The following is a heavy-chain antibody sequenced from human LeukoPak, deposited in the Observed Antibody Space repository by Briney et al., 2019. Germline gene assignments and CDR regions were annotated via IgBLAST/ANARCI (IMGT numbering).Heavy chain of an antibody. D-gene: IGHD3-3*01. J-gene: IGHJ3*02. CDR2: IYYSGST. CDR1: GGSISSSSYY. CDR3: ARDVSYDFWSGYSQADAFDI. V-gene: IGHV4-39*07. Sequence: SETLSLTCTVSGGSISSSSYYWGWIRQPPGKGLEWIGSIYYSGSTYYNPSLKSRVTISVDTSKNQFSLKLSSVTAADTAVYYCARDVSYDFWSGYSQADAFDIWGQGTMVTVSS.